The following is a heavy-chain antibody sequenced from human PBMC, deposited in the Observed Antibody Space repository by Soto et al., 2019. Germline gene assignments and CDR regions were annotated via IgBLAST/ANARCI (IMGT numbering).Heavy chain of an antibody. Sequence: EVQLVQSGTEVKKPGESLKISCEGSGYSFSSYWIGWVRQMPGRGLELMGIFYPADSHTRYSPSFRGQVTISADKSLSTAYLQWSSLKASDTAIYYCARHTSDRYGSDYWGQGTQVIVSS. CDR3: ARHTSDRYGSDY. CDR1: GYSFSSYW. V-gene: IGHV5-51*01. CDR2: FYPADSHT. D-gene: IGHD5-18*01. J-gene: IGHJ4*02.